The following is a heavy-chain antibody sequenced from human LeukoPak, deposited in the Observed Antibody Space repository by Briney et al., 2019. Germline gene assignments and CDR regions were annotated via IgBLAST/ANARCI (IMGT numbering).Heavy chain of an antibody. CDR3: TRGHAAMGDY. V-gene: IGHV3-7*03. Sequence: GGSLRLSCAASGFSFSNYWMSWVRQAPGKGLQWVANINEDGSVKHHVESVKGRFTISRDSSNHMLYLQMNSLRAEDTAVYYCTRGHAAMGDYWGQGTLVTVSS. J-gene: IGHJ4*02. CDR1: GFSFSNYW. CDR2: INEDGSVK. D-gene: IGHD5-18*01.